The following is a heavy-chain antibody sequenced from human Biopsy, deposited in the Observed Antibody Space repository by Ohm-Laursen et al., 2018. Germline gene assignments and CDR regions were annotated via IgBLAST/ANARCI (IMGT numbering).Heavy chain of an antibody. CDR2: IWYDGSSE. J-gene: IGHJ4*02. Sequence: SLRLSCAASGFTFSVYAMHWVRQAPGKGLEWVAIIWYDGSSEYYADSVKGRFTISRDNSKNTVYLQMNSLRAEDTAVYYCASRGYTDGDYDYWGQGTLVTVSS. D-gene: IGHD5-18*01. V-gene: IGHV3-33*01. CDR1: GFTFSVYA. CDR3: ASRGYTDGDYDY.